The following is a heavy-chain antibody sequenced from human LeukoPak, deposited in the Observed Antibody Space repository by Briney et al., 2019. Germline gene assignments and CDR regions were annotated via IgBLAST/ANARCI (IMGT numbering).Heavy chain of an antibody. Sequence: PGGSLRLSCAASGFTFSSYAMSWVRQAPGKGLEWVSAISGSGGSTYYADSVKGRFTISRDNSKNTLYLQMNSLRAEDTAVYYCAKVVRTYYYDSSGYYSYFDYWGQGTLVTVSS. CDR2: ISGSGGST. CDR1: GFTFSSYA. D-gene: IGHD3-22*01. J-gene: IGHJ4*02. V-gene: IGHV3-23*01. CDR3: AKVVRTYYYDSSGYYSYFDY.